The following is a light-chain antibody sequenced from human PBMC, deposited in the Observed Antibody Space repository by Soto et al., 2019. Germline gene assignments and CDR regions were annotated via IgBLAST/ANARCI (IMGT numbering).Light chain of an antibody. J-gene: IGKJ1*01. Sequence: DIQMTQSPSSLSASVGDRVTITCRASQSISKYLNWYQQKPGKAPKLLIYAASSMQSGVPSRFSGSGSETDFTLTISSLQHDDSATYYCQHSFSPLWTFGQGTKLEVK. CDR1: QSISKY. V-gene: IGKV1-39*01. CDR3: QHSFSPLWT. CDR2: AAS.